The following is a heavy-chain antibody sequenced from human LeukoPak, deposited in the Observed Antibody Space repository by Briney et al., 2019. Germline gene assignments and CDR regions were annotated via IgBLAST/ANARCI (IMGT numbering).Heavy chain of an antibody. D-gene: IGHD6-13*01. CDR3: AKSHQQHPTFFDY. J-gene: IGHJ4*02. V-gene: IGHV3-7*03. CDR2: IKQDGSEK. Sequence: QAGGSLRLSCAASGFTFSSYWMSWVRQAPGKGLEWVANIKQDGSEKYYVDSVKGRFTISRDNAKNSLYLQMNSLRAEDTALYYCAKSHQQHPTFFDYWGQGTLVTVSS. CDR1: GFTFSSYW.